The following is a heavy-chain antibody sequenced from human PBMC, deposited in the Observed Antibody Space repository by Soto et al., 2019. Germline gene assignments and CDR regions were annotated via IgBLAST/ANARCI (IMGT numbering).Heavy chain of an antibody. J-gene: IGHJ4*02. CDR3: AKRGSGSQFDY. D-gene: IGHD1-26*01. CDR2: ISGSGDST. Sequence: EVQLVESEGSLVQPGGSLRLSCAASGFTFSSYAMSWVCQAPGKGLEWVSIISGSGDSTYYADSVKGRFTISRDNSKNTLYLQMNSLRAEDTAIYYCAKRGSGSQFDYWGQGTLVTVSS. CDR1: GFTFSSYA. V-gene: IGHV3-23*04.